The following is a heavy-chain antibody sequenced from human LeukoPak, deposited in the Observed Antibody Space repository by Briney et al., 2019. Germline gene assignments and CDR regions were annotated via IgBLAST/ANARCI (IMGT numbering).Heavy chain of an antibody. CDR3: ARTLEYSSSTFDY. CDR1: GGTFSSYA. CDR2: IIPIFSTA. D-gene: IGHD6-6*01. V-gene: IGHV1-69*05. J-gene: IGHJ4*02. Sequence: SVKVSCKASGGTFSSYAISWVRQAPGQGLEWMGGIIPIFSTANYAQKFQGRVTITTDESTSTAYMELSSLRSEDTAVYYYARTLEYSSSTFDYWGQGTLVTVSS.